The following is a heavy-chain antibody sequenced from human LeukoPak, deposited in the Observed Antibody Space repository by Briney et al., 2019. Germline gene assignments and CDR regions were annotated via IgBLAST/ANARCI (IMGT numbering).Heavy chain of an antibody. CDR2: IYYSGST. CDR1: GGSISSYY. J-gene: IGHJ4*02. D-gene: IGHD2-2*01. V-gene: IGHV4-59*01. CDR3: ARVESASCFDY. Sequence: SETLSLTCTVSGGSISSYYWSWIRQPPGKGLEWIGYIYYSGSTNYNPSLKSRVTISEDTSKNQFSLKLSSVTAADTAVYYCARVESASCFDYWGQGTLSPSPQ.